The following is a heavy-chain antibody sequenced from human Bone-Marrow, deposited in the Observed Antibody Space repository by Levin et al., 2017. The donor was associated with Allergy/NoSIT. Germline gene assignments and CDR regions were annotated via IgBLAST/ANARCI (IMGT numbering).Heavy chain of an antibody. CDR2: ITSGGHA. V-gene: IGHV3-21*06. J-gene: IGHJ4*02. CDR3: ASLQYGDYGDDY. D-gene: IGHD4-17*01. CDR1: GFSFSTYS. Sequence: KTGGSLRLSCAASGFSFSTYSMNWVRQAPGQGLEWVSAITSGGHAFYPDSVWGRFTISRDNARNSLFLQMNSLRAEDTAIYYCASLQYGDYGDDYWGQGTLVTVSS.